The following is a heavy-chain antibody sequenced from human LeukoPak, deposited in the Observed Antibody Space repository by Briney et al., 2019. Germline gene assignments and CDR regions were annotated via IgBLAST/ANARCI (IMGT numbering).Heavy chain of an antibody. Sequence: SETLSLTCAVYGGSFSGYYWSWIRQPPGKGLEWVGEINHSGSTNYNPSLKSRVTISVDTSKNQFSLKLSSVTAADTAVYYCARGLSLVGATNDYWGQGTLVTVSS. D-gene: IGHD1-26*01. CDR1: GGSFSGYY. V-gene: IGHV4-34*01. J-gene: IGHJ4*02. CDR3: ARGLSLVGATNDY. CDR2: INHSGST.